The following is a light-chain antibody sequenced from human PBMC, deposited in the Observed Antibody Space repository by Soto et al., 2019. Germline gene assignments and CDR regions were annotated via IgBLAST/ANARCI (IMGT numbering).Light chain of an antibody. CDR2: EVS. CDR3: ASKTTNRVYML. CDR1: SSDIGGSDF. J-gene: IGLJ2*01. Sequence: QSALTQPASVSGSPGQSVTISCAGTSSDIGGSDFVSWYQHRPGKAPQLMIFEVSNRPSGVSRRFSGYKSGNTASLTISGLQPEDEADYYCASKTTNRVYMLFGGGTMLTVL. V-gene: IGLV2-14*01.